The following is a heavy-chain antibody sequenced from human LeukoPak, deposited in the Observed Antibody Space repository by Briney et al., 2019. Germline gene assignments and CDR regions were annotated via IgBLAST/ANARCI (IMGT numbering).Heavy chain of an antibody. D-gene: IGHD6-13*01. J-gene: IGHJ5*02. V-gene: IGHV3-66*02. CDR1: GFTVSNNY. CDR2: IYSGGST. Sequence: GGSLRLSCAASGFTVSNNYMSWVRQAPGKGLEWVSIIYSGGSTYYADSVKGRFTISRDNSKNTLYLQMNSLRAEDTALYYCARVRGSTLLASWFDPWGQGTLVTVSS. CDR3: ARVRGSTLLASWFDP.